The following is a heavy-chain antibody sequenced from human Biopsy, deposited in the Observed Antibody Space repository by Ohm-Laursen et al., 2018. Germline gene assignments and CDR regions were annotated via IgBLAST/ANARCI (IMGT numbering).Heavy chain of an antibody. CDR3: AKGRNDSGGMYFGS. D-gene: IGHD4-23*01. J-gene: IGHJ4*02. CDR2: ISSTGYT. CDR1: NGSIRNYY. V-gene: IGHV4-4*08. Sequence: SETLSLTCPVSNGSIRNYYWSWIRQPPGKGLEWIGFISSTGYTSYIPSLKSRVTISVGTSRRQSSLKMRSVTAADTAVYYCAKGRNDSGGMYFGSWGQGTLVTVSS.